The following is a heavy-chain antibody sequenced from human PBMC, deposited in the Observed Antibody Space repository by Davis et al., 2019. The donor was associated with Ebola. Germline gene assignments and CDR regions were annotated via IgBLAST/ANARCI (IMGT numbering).Heavy chain of an antibody. J-gene: IGHJ2*01. CDR1: GYSFTSYW. CDR3: ARLYGPGHYLNWYFNL. D-gene: IGHD3-10*01. Sequence: GESLKISCKGSGYSFTSYWIGWVRQMPGKGLEWMGMIYPSDSDTRYSPSFQGQVIISADQSISTAYLQWNSLQASDTAVYYCARLYGPGHYLNWYFNLWGRGTLVTVSS. CDR2: IYPSDSDT. V-gene: IGHV5-51*01.